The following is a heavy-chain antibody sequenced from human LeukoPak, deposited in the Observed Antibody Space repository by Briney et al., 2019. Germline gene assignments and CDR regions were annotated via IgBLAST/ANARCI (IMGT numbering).Heavy chain of an antibody. Sequence: PGGSLRLSCAASGFTFTNAYMSWVRQAPGKGLEWVANIKHDGSENYYVDSVKGRFTISRDNAKNSLSLQMNSLRAEDTAVYYCARPLGSAAGTISYYYGMDVWGQGTTVTVSS. V-gene: IGHV3-7*01. J-gene: IGHJ6*02. CDR1: GFTFTNAY. D-gene: IGHD6-13*01. CDR3: ARPLGSAAGTISYYYGMDV. CDR2: IKHDGSEN.